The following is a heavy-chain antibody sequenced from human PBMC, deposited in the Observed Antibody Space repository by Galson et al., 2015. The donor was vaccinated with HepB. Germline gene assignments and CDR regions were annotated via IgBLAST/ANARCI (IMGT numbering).Heavy chain of an antibody. V-gene: IGHV1-18*01. CDR3: ARDYYDYVWGSYRYTSSDRFFDY. D-gene: IGHD3-16*02. J-gene: IGHJ4*02. CDR2: ISAYNGNT. CDR1: GYTFTSYG. Sequence: SVKVSCKASGYTFTSYGISWVRQAPGQGLEWMGWISAYNGNTNYAQKLQGRVTMTTDTSTSTAYMELRSLRSDDTAVYYCARDYYDYVWGSYRYTSSDRFFDYWGQGTLVTVSS.